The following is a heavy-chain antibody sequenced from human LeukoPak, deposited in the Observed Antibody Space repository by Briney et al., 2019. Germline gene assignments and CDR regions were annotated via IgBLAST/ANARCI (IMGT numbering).Heavy chain of an antibody. D-gene: IGHD2-2*01. CDR2: INHSGST. J-gene: IGHJ6*03. V-gene: IGHV4-34*01. CDR3: ARGLGCSSTSCYWYYYYYMDV. CDR1: GGSLSGYY. Sequence: SETLSLTCAVYGGSLSGYYWSWIRQPPGKGLEWIGEINHSGSTNYNPSLKRRVTISLGTSKNQISLKLSSVTAADTAVYYCARGLGCSSTSCYWYYYYYMDVWGKGTTVTVSS.